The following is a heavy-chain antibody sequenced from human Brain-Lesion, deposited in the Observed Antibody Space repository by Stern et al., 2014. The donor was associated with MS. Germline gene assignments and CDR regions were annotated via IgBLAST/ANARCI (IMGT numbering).Heavy chain of an antibody. V-gene: IGHV4-39*01. D-gene: IGHD2-15*01. Sequence: QVQLVQSGPGLVKPSETLSLTCTVAGGSVSSTSYAWAWIRQPPGKGLEWIGTIYYSGNTYYSPSLKSRLTISLDTSQNRFSLQLGSVTAADTAVYYCAGEEDIRYCSGGSCTGNWFDPWGQGTLVTVSS. CDR3: AGEEDIRYCSGGSCTGNWFDP. CDR1: GGSVSSTSYA. CDR2: IYYSGNT. J-gene: IGHJ5*02.